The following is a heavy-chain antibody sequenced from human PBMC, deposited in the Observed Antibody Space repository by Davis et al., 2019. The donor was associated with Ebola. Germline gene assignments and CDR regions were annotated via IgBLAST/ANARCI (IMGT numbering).Heavy chain of an antibody. D-gene: IGHD2-15*01. CDR2: ISSSGSTI. CDR3: ASDPVVPDY. CDR1: GFTFSDYY. J-gene: IGHJ4*02. V-gene: IGHV3-11*01. Sequence: GESLKISCAASGFTFSDYYMSWIRQAPGKGLEWVSYISSSGSTIYYADSVKGRFTISRDNAKNSLYLQMNSLRAEDTAVYYCASDPVVPDYWGQGTLVTVSS.